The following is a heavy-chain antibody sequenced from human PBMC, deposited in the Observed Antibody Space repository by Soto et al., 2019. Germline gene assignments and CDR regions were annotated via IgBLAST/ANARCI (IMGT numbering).Heavy chain of an antibody. J-gene: IGHJ4*02. CDR1: GGSISSGGYY. CDR3: ARGDTATVTPFDY. D-gene: IGHD5-18*01. V-gene: IGHV4-30-4*08. CDR2: IYYSGST. Sequence: SETLSLTCTVSGGSISSGGYYWSWIRQHPGKGLEWIGYIYYSGSTYYNPSLKSRVTISVDTSKNQFSLKLSSVTAADTAVYYCARGDTATVTPFDYWGQGTLVTVSS.